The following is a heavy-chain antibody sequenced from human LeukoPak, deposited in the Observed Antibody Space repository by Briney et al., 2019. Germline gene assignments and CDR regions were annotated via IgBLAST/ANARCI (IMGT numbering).Heavy chain of an antibody. CDR2: ISSSSSYT. CDR3: ARKMGIAAAGNPDYYYYGMDV. J-gene: IGHJ6*02. CDR1: GFTFSDYY. D-gene: IGHD6-13*01. V-gene: IGHV3-11*06. Sequence: NAGGSLRLSCAASGFTFSDYYMSWIRQAPGKGLEWVSYISSSSSYTNYADSVKGRFTISRDNAKNSLYLQMNSLRAEDTAVYYCARKMGIAAAGNPDYYYYGMDVWGQGTTVTVSS.